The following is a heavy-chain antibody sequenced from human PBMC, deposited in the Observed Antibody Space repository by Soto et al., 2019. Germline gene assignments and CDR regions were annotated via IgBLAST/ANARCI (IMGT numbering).Heavy chain of an antibody. V-gene: IGHV4-59*01. J-gene: IGHJ4*02. CDR3: ARSEVTMVRGVSGLLDY. CDR1: GGSISSYY. D-gene: IGHD3-10*01. CDR2: IYYSGST. Sequence: PSETLSLTCTVSGGSISSYYWSWIRQPPGKGLEWIGYIYYSGSTNYNPSLKSRVTISVDTSKNQFSLKLSSVTAADTAVYYCARSEVTMVRGVSGLLDYWGQGTLVTVSS.